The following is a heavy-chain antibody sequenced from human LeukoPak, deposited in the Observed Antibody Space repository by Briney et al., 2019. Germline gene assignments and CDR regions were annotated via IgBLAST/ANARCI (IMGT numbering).Heavy chain of an antibody. J-gene: IGHJ1*01. Sequence: GGSLRLSCAASGFTFSSYWMHWVRQAPGKGLVWVSRIKSDGSTNYSDSVKGRFTISRDNAKNTLSLQMNSLRAEDTGVYYCARAPSEIGGYYPEYFRHWGRGTVDSVSS. CDR1: GFTFSSYW. CDR2: IKSDGST. D-gene: IGHD3-22*01. CDR3: ARAPSEIGGYYPEYFRH. V-gene: IGHV3-74*01.